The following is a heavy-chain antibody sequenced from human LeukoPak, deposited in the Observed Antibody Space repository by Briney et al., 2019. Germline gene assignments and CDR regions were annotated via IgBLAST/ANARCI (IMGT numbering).Heavy chain of an antibody. Sequence: GGSLRLSCSASEFTFSIYSMNWVRQSPGKGLEWVSSISSSSSYIYYADSVKGRFTISRDNAKNRLYLQMNSLRAEDTAVYYCARGLGAYSSGGSCTFDNWGQGTLVTVSS. V-gene: IGHV3-21*06. CDR1: EFTFSIYS. D-gene: IGHD2-15*01. CDR2: ISSSSSYI. CDR3: ARGLGAYSSGGSCTFDN. J-gene: IGHJ4*02.